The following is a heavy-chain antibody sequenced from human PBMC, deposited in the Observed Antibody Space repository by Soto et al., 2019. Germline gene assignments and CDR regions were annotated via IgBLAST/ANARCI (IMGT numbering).Heavy chain of an antibody. V-gene: IGHV4-30-4*01. CDR1: GGSISSGDYY. CDR3: ARDPYYYDSSGPLDY. CDR2: IYYSGST. Sequence: PSETLSLTCTVSGGSISSGDYYWSWIRQPPGKGLEWIGYIYYSGSTYYNPSLKSRVTISVDTSKNQFSLKLSSVTAADTAVYYCARDPYYYDSSGPLDYWGQGTLVTVSS. D-gene: IGHD3-22*01. J-gene: IGHJ4*02.